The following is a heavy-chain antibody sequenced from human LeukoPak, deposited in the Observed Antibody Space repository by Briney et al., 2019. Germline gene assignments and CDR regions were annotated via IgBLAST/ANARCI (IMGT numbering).Heavy chain of an antibody. CDR2: IYYSGST. CDR1: GGSFSGYY. Sequence: PSETLSLTCAAYGGSFSGYYWSWIRQPPGKGLEWIGSIYYSGSTYYNPSLKSRVTISVDTSKNQFSLKLSSVTAADTAVYYCARRFYYGSGSYHYYFDYWGQGTLVTVSS. V-gene: IGHV4-34*01. J-gene: IGHJ4*02. D-gene: IGHD3-10*01. CDR3: ARRFYYGSGSYHYYFDY.